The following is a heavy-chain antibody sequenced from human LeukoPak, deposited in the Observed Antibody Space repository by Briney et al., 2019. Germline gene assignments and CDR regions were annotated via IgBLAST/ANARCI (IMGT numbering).Heavy chain of an antibody. J-gene: IGHJ6*02. D-gene: IGHD1-26*01. CDR1: GYTFTGYY. CDR2: INPNSGGT. CDR3: ARGGTYYYYGMDV. V-gene: IGHV1-2*06. Sequence: EASVTVSCTASGYTFTGYYMHWVRQAPGQGLEWMGRINPNSGGTNYAQKFQGRVTMTRDTSTTTVYMELSSLRSEDTAIYYCARGGTYYYYGMDVWGQGTTVTVSS.